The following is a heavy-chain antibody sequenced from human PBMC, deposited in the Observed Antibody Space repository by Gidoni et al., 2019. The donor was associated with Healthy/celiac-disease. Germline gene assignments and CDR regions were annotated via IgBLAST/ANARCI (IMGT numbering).Heavy chain of an antibody. D-gene: IGHD6-6*01. CDR1: GFPFSSYG. CDR2: IWYDGSNK. J-gene: IGHJ6*02. CDR3: AREIRQLVGKYYYYYYGMDV. V-gene: IGHV3-33*01. Sequence: QVQLVESGGGVVQPGRSLRLSCAASGFPFSSYGMHWVRQAPGKVLEWVAVIWYDGSNKYYADSVKGRFTISRDNSKNTLYLQMNSLRAEDTAVYYCAREIRQLVGKYYYYYYGMDVWGQGTTVTVSS.